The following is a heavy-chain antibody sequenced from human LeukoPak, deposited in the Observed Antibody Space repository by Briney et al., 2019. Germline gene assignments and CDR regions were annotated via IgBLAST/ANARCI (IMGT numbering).Heavy chain of an antibody. D-gene: IGHD1-26*01. CDR3: AKSGSPWHNWFDP. Sequence: PGGSLRLSCAASGFTLSDHYMDWVRQAPGKGLEWVGRSRNKGDSYTTDYAASVKGRFTISRDHSKNLLYLQMNSLKTEDTAVYYCAKSGSPWHNWFDPWGQGTLVTVSS. J-gene: IGHJ5*02. V-gene: IGHV3-72*01. CDR2: SRNKGDSYTT. CDR1: GFTLSDHY.